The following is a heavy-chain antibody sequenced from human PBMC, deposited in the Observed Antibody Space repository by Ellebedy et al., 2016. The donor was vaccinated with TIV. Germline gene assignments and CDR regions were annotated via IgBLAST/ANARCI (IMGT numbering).Heavy chain of an antibody. CDR2: IIPIFGTA. D-gene: IGHD2-2*01. V-gene: IGHV1-69*06. CDR3: ARGTSSPRIYYGMDV. J-gene: IGHJ6*02. CDR1: GYTFTSYG. Sequence: SVKVSXXASGYTFTSYGISWVRQAPGQGLEWMGGIIPIFGTANYAQKFQGRVTITADKSTSTGYMELSSLRSEDTAVYYCARGTSSPRIYYGMDVWGQGTTVTVSS.